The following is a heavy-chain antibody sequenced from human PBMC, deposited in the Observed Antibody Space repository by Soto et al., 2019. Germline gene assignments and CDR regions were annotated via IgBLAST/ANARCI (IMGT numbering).Heavy chain of an antibody. CDR1: GGSISSGYYY. Sequence: SETLSLTCSVSGGSISSGYYYWNWIRQPPGKGLEWIGHIYYSGSTYYNSSLKSRVTISLDTSKNQFSLKLSSVTAADTAVCYCAGQPTAGSYYDLGSYYYYYAMDVWGQGTTVTVSS. V-gene: IGHV4-30-4*01. J-gene: IGHJ6*02. CDR3: AGQPTAGSYYDLGSYYYYYAMDV. CDR2: IYYSGST. D-gene: IGHD3-10*01.